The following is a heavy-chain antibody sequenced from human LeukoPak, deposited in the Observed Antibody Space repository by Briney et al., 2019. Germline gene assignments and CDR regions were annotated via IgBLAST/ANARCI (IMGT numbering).Heavy chain of an antibody. CDR2: ISNSGTTI. D-gene: IGHD6-19*01. Sequence: PGGSLRLSCAASRFTFSDFYMSWIRQAPGKGLEWISYISNSGTTIYYADSVKGRLTISRDNAKNSLYLQMNSLRAEDTAVYYCARHARVAGFDYWGLGTLVTVSS. CDR1: RFTFSDFY. V-gene: IGHV3-11*04. J-gene: IGHJ4*02. CDR3: ARHARVAGFDY.